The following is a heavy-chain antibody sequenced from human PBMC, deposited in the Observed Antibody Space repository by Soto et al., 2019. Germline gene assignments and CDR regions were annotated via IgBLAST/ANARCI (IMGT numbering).Heavy chain of an antibody. CDR2: INPNSGGT. CDR3: ARGPIVVVTPDSNTWFDS. V-gene: IGHV1-2*02. CDR1: GSGYTVYH. D-gene: IGHD2-15*01. Sequence: SVNRACKSDGSGYTVYHGGCGRLAKGQRLEWMVWINPNSGGTNYAQKFQGRVTMTRDTSISTAYMELSRLRSDDTAVYYCARGPIVVVTPDSNTWFDSWGQGTLVIGS. J-gene: IGHJ5*01.